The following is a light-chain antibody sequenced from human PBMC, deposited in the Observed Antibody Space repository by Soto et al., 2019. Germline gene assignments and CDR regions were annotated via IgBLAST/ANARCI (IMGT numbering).Light chain of an antibody. V-gene: IGKV3-15*01. CDR3: QQYNNWPPLT. CDR2: GAS. CDR1: QSVSSK. Sequence: EIVMTQSPATLSVSPGEGATLSCRASQSVSSKLAWYQQKPGQAPRLLIHGASTRATGVPARFSGSGSGTEFTLTISSLQSEDFAVYYCQQYNNWPPLTFGGGTKVDIK. J-gene: IGKJ4*01.